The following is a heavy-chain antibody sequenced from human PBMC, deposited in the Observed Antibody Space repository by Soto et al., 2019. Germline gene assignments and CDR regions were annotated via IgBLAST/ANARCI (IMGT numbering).Heavy chain of an antibody. CDR3: ARDEGYKWYDGGRFDP. J-gene: IGHJ5*02. Sequence: QVQLVQSGAEVKKPGASVKVSCKSSGYTFTSYGISWVRQAPGQGLEWMGWISGYNGNTNYAQKLQGRVTMTTDKSTSTAYMERRSLRSDYTAVYYCARDEGYKWYDGGRFDPWGQGTLVTVSS. CDR1: GYTFTSYG. V-gene: IGHV1-18*01. CDR2: ISGYNGNT. D-gene: IGHD1-1*01.